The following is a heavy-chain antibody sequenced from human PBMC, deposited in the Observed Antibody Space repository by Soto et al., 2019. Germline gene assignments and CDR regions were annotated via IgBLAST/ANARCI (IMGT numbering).Heavy chain of an antibody. CDR3: ARWGTTGGLDV. CDR2: TSDDGSNN. J-gene: IGHJ4*02. Sequence: QVQLVESGGGVVQPGTSLRLSCVGSGFTFRSYVIRWVRQAPGKGLEWVALTSDDGSNNFYGDSVKGRFTISRDNSRNTVELQMDSLRLEDTSLYDGARWGTTGGLDVWGQGTLVSVSS. V-gene: IGHV3-33*05. CDR1: GFTFRSYV. D-gene: IGHD3-16*01.